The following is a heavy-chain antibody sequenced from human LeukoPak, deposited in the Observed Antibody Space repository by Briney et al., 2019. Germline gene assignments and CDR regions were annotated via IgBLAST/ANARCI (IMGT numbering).Heavy chain of an antibody. Sequence: GASVKVSCKASGYTFTGYYMHWVRQAPGQGLEWMRWINPNSGGTNYAQKFQGRVTMTRDTSISTAYMELSRLRSDDTAVYYCARVKRGAGRIGNWFDPWGQGTLVTVSS. D-gene: IGHD6-19*01. V-gene: IGHV1-2*02. J-gene: IGHJ5*02. CDR3: ARVKRGAGRIGNWFDP. CDR1: GYTFTGYY. CDR2: INPNSGGT.